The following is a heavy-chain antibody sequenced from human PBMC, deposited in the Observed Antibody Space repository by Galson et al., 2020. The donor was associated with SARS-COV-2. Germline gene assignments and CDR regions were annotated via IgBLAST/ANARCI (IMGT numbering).Heavy chain of an antibody. CDR3: ARARIMITFGGVMANWFDP. Sequence: SETLSLTCTVSGGSISSSSYYWGRIRQPPGKGLEWIGSIYYSGSTYYNPSLKSRVTISVDTSKNQFSLKLSSVTAADTAVYYCARARIMITFGGVMANWFDPWGQGTLVTVSS. CDR2: IYYSGST. J-gene: IGHJ5*02. D-gene: IGHD3-16*01. CDR1: GGSISSSSYY. V-gene: IGHV4-39*01.